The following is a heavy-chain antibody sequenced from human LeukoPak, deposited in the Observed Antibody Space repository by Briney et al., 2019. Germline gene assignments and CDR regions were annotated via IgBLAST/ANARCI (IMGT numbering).Heavy chain of an antibody. J-gene: IGHJ4*02. CDR2: IYHSGGT. Sequence: SETLSLTCAVSGVSISSGGYSWSWIRQPPGKGLEWIGYIYHSGGTYYNPSLKSRVTISVDRSKNQFSLKLSSVTAADTAVYYCARGWLQLYFDYWGQGTLVTVSS. D-gene: IGHD5-24*01. V-gene: IGHV4-30-2*01. CDR1: GVSISSGGYS. CDR3: ARGWLQLYFDY.